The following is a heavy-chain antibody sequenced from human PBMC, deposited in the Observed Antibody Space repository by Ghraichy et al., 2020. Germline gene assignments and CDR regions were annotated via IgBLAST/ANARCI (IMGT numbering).Heavy chain of an antibody. J-gene: IGHJ4*02. CDR1: GITFSSYG. D-gene: IGHD2-15*01. CDR2: ISGGGGGT. V-gene: IGHV3-23*01. CDR3: AKALGTGGSRFLFDY. Sequence: LSLTCAVSGITFSSYGMSWVRQAPGKGLEWVSTISGGGGGTYYADSVKGRFTISRDNSKNTVYLQMNSLRAEDTAIYHCAKALGTGGSRFLFDYWGQGTLVTVSS.